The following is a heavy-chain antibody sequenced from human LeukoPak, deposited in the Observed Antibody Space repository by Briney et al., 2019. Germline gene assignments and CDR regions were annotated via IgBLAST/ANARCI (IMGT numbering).Heavy chain of an antibody. D-gene: IGHD3-22*01. CDR3: ASNLEFYFDSSGSRDH. CDR2: IRSNSYYT. CDR1: GLNFSSYS. Sequence: GGSLRLSCAGSGLNFSSYSMNWVRQAPGKGLEWVSSIRSNSYYTYYADSVKGRFTISRDNPRNSLNLQMKSLRAEDTAVYYCASNLEFYFDSSGSRDHWGQGTLVTVSS. J-gene: IGHJ4*02. V-gene: IGHV3-21*01.